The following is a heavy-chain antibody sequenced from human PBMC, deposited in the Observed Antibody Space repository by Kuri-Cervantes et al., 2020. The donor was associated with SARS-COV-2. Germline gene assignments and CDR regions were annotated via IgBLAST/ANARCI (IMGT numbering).Heavy chain of an antibody. Sequence: GGSLRLSWEVSGFQFSASAIHWVRQGSGKGLERVGRVRGKANNYATAYAASVKGRFTISRDDSNSIAYLQMNSLKTEDTAVYYCTTLIDYWGQGALVTVSS. J-gene: IGHJ4*02. CDR3: TTLIDY. CDR2: VRGKANNYAT. CDR1: GFQFSASA. V-gene: IGHV3-73*01.